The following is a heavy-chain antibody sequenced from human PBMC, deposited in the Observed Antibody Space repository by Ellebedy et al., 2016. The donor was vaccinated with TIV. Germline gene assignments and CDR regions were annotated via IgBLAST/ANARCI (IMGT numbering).Heavy chain of an antibody. V-gene: IGHV3-21*01. D-gene: IGHD4-17*01. J-gene: IGHJ4*02. Sequence: GESLKISXAASGVTFSSYSMNWVRQAPGKGLEWVSSISSSSSYIYYADSVKGRFTISRDNAKNSLYLQMNSLRAEDTAVYYCARHGMTTVTFSYWGQGTLVTVSS. CDR2: ISSSSSYI. CDR3: ARHGMTTVTFSY. CDR1: GVTFSSYS.